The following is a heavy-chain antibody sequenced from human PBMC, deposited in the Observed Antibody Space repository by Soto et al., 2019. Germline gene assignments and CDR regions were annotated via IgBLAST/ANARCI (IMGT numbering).Heavy chain of an antibody. Sequence: QVQLVQSGAEVKKPGASVKVSCKASGYTFTSYYMHWVRQAPGQGLEWMGIINPSGGSTSYGQKCQGRVTMTRDTSTSTVYMDLSSRRSEDTAVYYCARDHYSSSSLDYWGQGTLVTVSS. CDR2: INPSGGST. CDR1: GYTFTSYY. V-gene: IGHV1-46*01. CDR3: ARDHYSSSSLDY. D-gene: IGHD6-6*01. J-gene: IGHJ4*02.